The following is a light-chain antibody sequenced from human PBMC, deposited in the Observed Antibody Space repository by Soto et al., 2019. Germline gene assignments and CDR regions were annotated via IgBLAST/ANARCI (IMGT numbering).Light chain of an antibody. J-gene: IGLJ3*02. V-gene: IGLV1-40*01. CDR3: QSYDSSLSGWGWV. CDR2: GNS. Sequence: QSVLTQPPSVSGAPGQRVTISCTGSSSNIGAGYDVHWYQQLPGTAPKLLSYGNSNRPSGVPDRFSGSKSGTSASLAITGLQAEDEADYYCQSYDSSLSGWGWVFGGGTKLTVL. CDR1: SSNIGAGYD.